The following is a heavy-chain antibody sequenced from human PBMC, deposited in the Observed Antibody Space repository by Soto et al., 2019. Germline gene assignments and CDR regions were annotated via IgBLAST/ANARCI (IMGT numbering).Heavy chain of an antibody. V-gene: IGHV3-11*06. D-gene: IGHD5-12*01. J-gene: IGHJ6*01. CDR2: ISGSSDRI. CDR1: GFTFSDYY. Sequence: GGSLRLSCAASGFTFSDYYMTWIREAPGKGLEWVSYISGSSDRIKYADSVRGRFTISRDNAKNPLYLQMNSLRAEDTGVYYCARRGKPTTDYYYGMDVWGPGTTLTV. CDR3: ARRGKPTTDYYYGMDV.